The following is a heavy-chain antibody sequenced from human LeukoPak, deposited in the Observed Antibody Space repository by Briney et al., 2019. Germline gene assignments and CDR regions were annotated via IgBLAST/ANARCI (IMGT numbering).Heavy chain of an antibody. Sequence: GGSLRLSCAASGFTFSTYAMHWVRQAPGKGLQWVTLISYDGRNKLYADSVKGRFTVSRDNSKNTVYLQMDSLKVEDTAIYYCSSGGNIAVATPILDSWGQGALVTVSS. J-gene: IGHJ5*01. CDR3: SSGGNIAVATPILDS. V-gene: IGHV3-30*04. CDR2: ISYDGRNK. D-gene: IGHD2-21*02. CDR1: GFTFSTYA.